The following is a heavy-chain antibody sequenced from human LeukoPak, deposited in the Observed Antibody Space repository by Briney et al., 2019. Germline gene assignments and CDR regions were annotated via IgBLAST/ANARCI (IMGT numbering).Heavy chain of an antibody. V-gene: IGHV3-21*01. CDR3: ARDREGAAAGLIYFDY. CDR2: ISSSSSYI. D-gene: IGHD6-13*01. J-gene: IGHJ4*02. CDR1: GFTFSSYS. Sequence: GGPLRLSCAASGFTFSSYSMNWVRQAPGKGLEWVSSISSSSSYIYYADSVKGRFTISRDNAKNSLYLQMNSLRAEDTAVYYCARDREGAAAGLIYFDYWGQGTLVTVSS.